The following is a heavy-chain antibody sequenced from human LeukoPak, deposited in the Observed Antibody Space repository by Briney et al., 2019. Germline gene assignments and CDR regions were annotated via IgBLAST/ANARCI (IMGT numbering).Heavy chain of an antibody. CDR3: ATVGHIAAAVGWFDP. Sequence: ASETLSRKVSGYTLTEISMHWVWHGPRQGLGWVGGFDPEDGETIYAQKFQGRVTMTEDTSTDTAYMELSSLRSEDTAVYYCATVGHIAAAVGWFDPWGQGSLVTVSS. V-gene: IGHV1-24*01. CDR1: GYTLTEIS. CDR2: FDPEDGET. D-gene: IGHD6-13*01. J-gene: IGHJ5*02.